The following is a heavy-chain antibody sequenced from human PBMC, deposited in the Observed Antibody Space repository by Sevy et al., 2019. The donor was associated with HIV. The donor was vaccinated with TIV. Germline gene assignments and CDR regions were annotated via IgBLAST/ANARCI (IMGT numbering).Heavy chain of an antibody. CDR3: ARDKRNNPGTDVFDF. Sequence: GGSLRLSCEASGFTFDNYWLTWVRQAPGKGLEWVANIADDGDYKNYVEYVKGRLTISRDNAKNSLYLQMHSLRAEDTAVYYCARDKRNNPGTDVFDFWGQGTLVTVSS. CDR1: GFTFDNYW. J-gene: IGHJ4*02. V-gene: IGHV3-7*01. CDR2: IADDGDYK.